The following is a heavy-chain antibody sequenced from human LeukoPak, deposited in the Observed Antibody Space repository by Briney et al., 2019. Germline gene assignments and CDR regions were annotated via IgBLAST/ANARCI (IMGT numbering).Heavy chain of an antibody. D-gene: IGHD3-9*01. V-gene: IGHV1-2*04. CDR2: INPNSGGT. J-gene: IGHJ5*02. CDR1: GYTFTGYY. Sequence: ASVKVSCKASGYTFTGYYMHWVRQAPGQGPEWMGWINPNSGGTNYAQKFQGWVTMTRDTSISTAYMELSRLRSDDTAVYYCVRGPPNLRYFDWSPPDNWFDPWGQGTLVTVSS. CDR3: VRGPPNLRYFDWSPPDNWFDP.